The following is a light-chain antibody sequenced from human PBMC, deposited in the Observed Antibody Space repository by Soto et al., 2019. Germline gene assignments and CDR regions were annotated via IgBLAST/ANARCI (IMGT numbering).Light chain of an antibody. CDR2: GAS. Sequence: VLTQSPVTLSLSPGERVTLSCGATQSGPTTSIVWYQHRPGLAPRLLVDGASRRATGIPDRFSGGGSHLIISRLEPEDFAVYYCHLYGASPPYTFGQGTKVEIK. V-gene: IGKV3D-20*01. CDR1: QSGPTTS. J-gene: IGKJ2*01. CDR3: HLYGASPPYT.